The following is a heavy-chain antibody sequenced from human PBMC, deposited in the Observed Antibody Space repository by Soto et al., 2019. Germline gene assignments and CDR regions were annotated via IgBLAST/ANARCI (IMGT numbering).Heavy chain of an antibody. CDR3: AREVYSSGWYPFDY. CDR1: GFTFSSYW. V-gene: IGHV3-7*01. Sequence: EVQLVESGGGLVQPGGSLRLSCAASGFTFSSYWMSWVRQAPGKGLEWVANIKQEGSEKYYVDSVKGRFTISRDNAKNSLYLQMNSLRAEDTAVYYCAREVYSSGWYPFDYWCQGTLVTVSS. CDR2: IKQEGSEK. D-gene: IGHD6-19*01. J-gene: IGHJ4*02.